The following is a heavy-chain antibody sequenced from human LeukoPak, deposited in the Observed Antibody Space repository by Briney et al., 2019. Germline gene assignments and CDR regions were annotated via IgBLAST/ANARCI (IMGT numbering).Heavy chain of an antibody. CDR1: GFTFSSYS. D-gene: IGHD6-19*01. CDR2: ISSSSSYI. Sequence: GGSLRLSCAASGFTFSSYSMNWVRQAPGKGLEWVSSISSSSSYIYYADSVKGRFTISRDNAKNSLYLQMNSLRAEDTAVYYCARTLPGYSSGWYEGSANYGTDVWGQGATVTVSS. CDR3: ARTLPGYSSGWYEGSANYGTDV. V-gene: IGHV3-21*01. J-gene: IGHJ6*02.